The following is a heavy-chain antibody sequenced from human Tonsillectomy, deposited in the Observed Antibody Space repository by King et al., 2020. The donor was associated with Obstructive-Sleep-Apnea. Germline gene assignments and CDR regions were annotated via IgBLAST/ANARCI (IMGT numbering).Heavy chain of an antibody. CDR2: MYYSGST. D-gene: IGHD3-10*01. V-gene: IGHV4-39*07. J-gene: IGHJ4*02. CDR3: ARTSGASVVRGAFDY. Sequence: QLQESGPGLVKPSETLSLTCTVSGGSISSSSYYWGWIRQPPGKGLEWIGSMYYSGSTYYNPSLTSRVTISVDTSKNQFSLKLSSVTAADTAVYYCARTSGASVVRGAFDYWGQGTLVTVSS. CDR1: GGSISSSSYY.